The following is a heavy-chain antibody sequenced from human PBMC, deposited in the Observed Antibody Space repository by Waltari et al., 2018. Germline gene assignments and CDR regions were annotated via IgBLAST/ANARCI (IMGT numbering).Heavy chain of an antibody. V-gene: IGHV4-61*02. CDR1: GASMNSATYY. Sequence: QVQLQESGPGLVKPLETLSLTCTVSGASMNSATYYWSWIRQPAGKGLEGVGRVYIGGATQHNPSLKRRVTISVDTAKNQFALTLSSVTAADTAVYYCARTLASRQLWDHWGQGTLVSVSS. D-gene: IGHD3-10*01. CDR2: VYIGGAT. CDR3: ARTLASRQLWDH. J-gene: IGHJ4*02.